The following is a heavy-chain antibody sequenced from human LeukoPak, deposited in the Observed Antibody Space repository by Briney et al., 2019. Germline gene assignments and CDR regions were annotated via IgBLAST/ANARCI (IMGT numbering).Heavy chain of an antibody. CDR1: GGSFSGYY. CDR3: ARGGIVVATDY. D-gene: IGHD6-19*01. V-gene: IGHV4-34*01. Sequence: PSETLSLTCDVYGGSFSGYYWSWIRQPPGKGLEWIGEINHRGGTNYNPSLKSRVTISVDTSKNQFSLKLTSVTAADAAVYYCARGGIVVATDYWGQGTLVTVSS. CDR2: INHRGGT. J-gene: IGHJ4*02.